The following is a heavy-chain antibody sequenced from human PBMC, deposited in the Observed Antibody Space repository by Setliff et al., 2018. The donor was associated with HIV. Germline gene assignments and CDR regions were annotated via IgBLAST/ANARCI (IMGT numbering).Heavy chain of an antibody. CDR1: GYILTSHY. V-gene: IGHV1-46*01. CDR2: INPSVGST. CDR3: AREYDVLLWIGSQYGRGNLDS. J-gene: IGHJ4*02. D-gene: IGHD3-10*01. Sequence: GPSVKVSCKASGYILTSHYMHWVRQAPGQGLEWMGIINPSVGSTSYAQKFQGRVTMTRDTSTSTVYMELSSLRSEDTAVYYCAREYDVLLWIGSQYGRGNLDSWGQGTPVTVSS.